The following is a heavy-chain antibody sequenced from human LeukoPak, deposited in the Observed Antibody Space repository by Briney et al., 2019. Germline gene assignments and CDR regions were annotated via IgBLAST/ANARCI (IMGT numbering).Heavy chain of an antibody. CDR2: ISGDGGST. V-gene: IGHV3-43*02. J-gene: IGHJ4*02. D-gene: IGHD6-13*01. CDR3: AKDIAAAGYYFDY. Sequence: WGAPRLSLAGSEFTFYDFCLHRGRQAPGKGLEWVSLISGDGGSTYYADSVKGRFTISRDNSKNSLYLQMNSLRTEDTALYYCAKDIAAAGYYFDYWGQGTLVTVSS. CDR1: EFTFYDFC.